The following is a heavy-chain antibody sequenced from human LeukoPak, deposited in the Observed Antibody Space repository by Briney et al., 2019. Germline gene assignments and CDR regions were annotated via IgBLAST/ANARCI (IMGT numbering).Heavy chain of an antibody. D-gene: IGHD2-2*01. J-gene: IGHJ6*03. V-gene: IGHV3-48*01. CDR1: GFTFSSYS. CDR2: ISSSSSTI. Sequence: GGSLRLSCTASGFTFSSYSMNWVRQAPGKGLEWVSYISSSSSTIYYADSVKGRFTISRDNAKNSLYLQMNSLRAEDTAVYYCARSCSSTTCYSYYYDYMDVWGKGTTVTVSS. CDR3: ARSCSSTTCYSYYYDYMDV.